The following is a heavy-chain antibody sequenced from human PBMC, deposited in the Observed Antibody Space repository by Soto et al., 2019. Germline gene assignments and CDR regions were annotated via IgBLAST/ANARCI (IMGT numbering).Heavy chain of an antibody. D-gene: IGHD6-6*01. CDR2: INHSGST. Sequence: SETVSLTCVVYGGSFSSYHWSWIRQSARENLEWVGEINHSGSTNYNPSLQSRVTISIDTYKNQFSLNLSSVTAADTAIYYCARGRGTWSIEVLNWFDPGGQGTLVT. CDR3: ARGRGTWSIEVLNWFDP. CDR1: GGSFSSYH. V-gene: IGHV4-34*01. J-gene: IGHJ5*02.